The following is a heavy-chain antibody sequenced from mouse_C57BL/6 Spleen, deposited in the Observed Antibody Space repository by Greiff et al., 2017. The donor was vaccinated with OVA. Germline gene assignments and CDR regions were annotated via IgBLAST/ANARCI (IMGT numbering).Heavy chain of an antibody. Sequence: VQLQESGAELARPGASVKMSCKASGYTFTSYTMHWVKQRPGQGLEWIGYINPSSGYTKYNQKFKDKATLTADKSSSTAYMQLSSLTSEDSAVYYWARDWDVRGYYFDYWGQGTTLTVSS. CDR2: INPSSGYT. D-gene: IGHD4-1*01. V-gene: IGHV1-4*01. J-gene: IGHJ2*01. CDR1: GYTFTSYT. CDR3: ARDWDVRGYYFDY.